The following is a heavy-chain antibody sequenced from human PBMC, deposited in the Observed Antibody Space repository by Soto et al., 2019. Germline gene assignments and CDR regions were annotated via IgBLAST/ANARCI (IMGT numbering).Heavy chain of an antibody. CDR1: GYTFSTYA. V-gene: IGHV1-3*01. D-gene: IGHD1-1*01. CDR2: INGGNGHT. Sequence: ASVKVSCKASGYTFSTYALHWVRQAPGQGLEWMGWINGGNGHTRYSQKFKDRVTISRDTPASTAYMELSGLRSEDTAVYYCARGKGMEENYYYYGMDVWSQGTTVTVSS. CDR3: ARGKGMEENYYYYGMDV. J-gene: IGHJ6*02.